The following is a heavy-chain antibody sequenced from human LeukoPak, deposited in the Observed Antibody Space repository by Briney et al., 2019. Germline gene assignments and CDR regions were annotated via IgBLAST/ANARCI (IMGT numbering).Heavy chain of an antibody. CDR3: ARDQSGMYDFWSGFDY. J-gene: IGHJ4*02. D-gene: IGHD3-3*01. CDR2: ISSSGDTI. V-gene: IGHV3-48*03. CDR1: GFTFSTYE. Sequence: QTGGSLRLSCAASGFTFSTYEMNWVRQAPGKGLEWIAYISSSGDTIYDADSVKGRITISRDNAKNSLYLQMNSLRAEDTAVYYCARDQSGMYDFWSGFDYWGQGTLVTVSS.